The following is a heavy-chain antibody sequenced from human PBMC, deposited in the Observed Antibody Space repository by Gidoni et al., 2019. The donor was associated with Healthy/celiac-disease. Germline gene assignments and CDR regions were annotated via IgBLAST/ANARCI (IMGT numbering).Heavy chain of an antibody. V-gene: IGHV3-30*18. J-gene: IGHJ6*02. CDR2: ISYDGSNK. Sequence: QGQLVESGGGVVQPGRSLRLSCAASGFTFSRYGMHWVRQAPGKGLEWVAVISYDGSNKYYADSVKGRFTISRDNSKNTLYLQMNSLRAEDTAVYYCAKDFYFDVAYDYYYYGMDVWGQGTTVTVSS. CDR3: AKDFYFDVAYDYYYYGMDV. CDR1: GFTFSRYG. D-gene: IGHD2-21*01.